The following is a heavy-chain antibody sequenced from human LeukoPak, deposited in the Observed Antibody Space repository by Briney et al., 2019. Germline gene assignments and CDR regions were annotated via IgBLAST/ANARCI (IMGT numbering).Heavy chain of an antibody. J-gene: IGHJ6*02. Sequence: ASVKVSCKASGYTFTSYGISWVRQAPGQGLEWMGWISAYNGNTNYAQKLQGRVTMTTDTSTSTAYMELRSLRSDDTAVYYCARVVVRGVISYYYYGMDVWGQGTTVTVSS. CDR3: ARVVVRGVISYYYYGMDV. CDR2: ISAYNGNT. D-gene: IGHD3-10*01. CDR1: GYTFTSYG. V-gene: IGHV1-18*01.